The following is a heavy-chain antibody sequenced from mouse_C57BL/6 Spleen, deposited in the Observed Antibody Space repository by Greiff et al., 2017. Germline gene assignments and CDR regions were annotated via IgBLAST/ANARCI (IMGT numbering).Heavy chain of an antibody. CDR2: IDPSDSYT. CDR3: ARSGPLDYYGSSSFAY. CDR1: GYTFTNYW. J-gene: IGHJ3*01. Sequence: VQLQQPGAELVRPGTSVKLSCKASGYTFTNYWLHWVKQRPGQGLEWIGVIDPSDSYTNYNQKFKGKATLTVDTSSSTAYMQLRSLTSEDSAVYYCARSGPLDYYGSSSFAYWGQGTLVTVSA. V-gene: IGHV1-59*01. D-gene: IGHD1-1*01.